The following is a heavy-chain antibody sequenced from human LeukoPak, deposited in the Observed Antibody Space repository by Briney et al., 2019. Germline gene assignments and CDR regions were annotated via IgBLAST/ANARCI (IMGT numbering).Heavy chain of an antibody. CDR1: GGSISSSSYY. Sequence: SETLSLTCTVSGGSISSSSYYWGWIRQPPGKGLEWIGSIYYSGSTYYNPSLKSRVTISVDTSKNQFSLKLSSVTAADTAVYYCARLGGGFGAAAIDYWGQGTLVTVSP. CDR2: IYYSGST. V-gene: IGHV4-39*01. D-gene: IGHD6-13*01. J-gene: IGHJ4*02. CDR3: ARLGGGFGAAAIDY.